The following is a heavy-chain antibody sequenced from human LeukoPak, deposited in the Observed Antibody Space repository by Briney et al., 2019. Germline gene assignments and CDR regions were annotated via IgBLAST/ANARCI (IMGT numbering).Heavy chain of an antibody. CDR1: GFTFSSYG. CDR2: IRYDGSNK. CDR3: AKSYDFWSGYYTDDAFDI. V-gene: IGHV3-30*02. J-gene: IGHJ3*02. Sequence: PGGSLRPSCAASGFTFSSYGMHWVRQAPGKGLEWVAFIRYDGSNKYYADSVKGRFTISRDNSKNTPYLQMNSLRAEDTAVYYCAKSYDFWSGYYTDDAFDIWGQGTMVTVSS. D-gene: IGHD3-3*01.